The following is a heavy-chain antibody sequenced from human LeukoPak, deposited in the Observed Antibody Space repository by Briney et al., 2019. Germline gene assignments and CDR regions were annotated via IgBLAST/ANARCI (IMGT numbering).Heavy chain of an antibody. Sequence: SETLSLTCTLSGGSLSNYYWSWIRQPPGKRLEWIGYIYYSGSPNYNPSLKSRVTMSLDTSSNQISLKLSSVTAADTAVYYWTRTSASTAIDYWGPGTLVTVSS. D-gene: IGHD4-17*01. J-gene: IGHJ4*02. V-gene: IGHV4-59*01. CDR3: TRTSASTAIDY. CDR2: IYYSGSP. CDR1: GGSLSNYY.